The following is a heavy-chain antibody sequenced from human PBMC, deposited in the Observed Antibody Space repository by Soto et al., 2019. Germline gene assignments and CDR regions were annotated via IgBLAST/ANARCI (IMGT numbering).Heavy chain of an antibody. CDR3: ARRSGRIPGYAFDI. CDR1: GFTFSRYD. V-gene: IGHV3-13*01. D-gene: IGHD3-9*01. CDR2: IGTAGDT. Sequence: GGSLRLSCAASGFTFSRYDMHWVRQATGKGLEWVSAIGTAGDTYYPGSVKGRFTISRENAKNSLYLQMNSLRAGDTAVYYCARRSGRIPGYAFDIWGQGTMVTVSS. J-gene: IGHJ3*02.